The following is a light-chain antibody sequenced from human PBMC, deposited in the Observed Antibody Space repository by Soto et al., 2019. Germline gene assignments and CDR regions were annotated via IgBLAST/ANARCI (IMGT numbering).Light chain of an antibody. J-gene: IGKJ5*01. V-gene: IGKV3-20*01. CDR1: QTVNNNY. CDR2: GAS. CDR3: KQYSDLPMT. Sequence: MSQSPATLSFSPVYRSILSGSASQTVNNNYLAWCQQKPGQAPRLLIYGASRRATGITDRFSGSASGTDFTITISRMEHEDFEVYFCKQYSDLPMTFGQGTRLEIK.